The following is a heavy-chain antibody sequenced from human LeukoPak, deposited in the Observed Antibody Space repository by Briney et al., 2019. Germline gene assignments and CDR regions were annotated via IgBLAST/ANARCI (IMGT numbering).Heavy chain of an antibody. D-gene: IGHD2-15*01. J-gene: IGHJ3*02. CDR2: ISGSGGST. CDR3: AKGLIRYCSGGSCYSAYAFDI. CDR1: GFTFSSYG. V-gene: IGHV3-23*01. Sequence: GGSLRLSCAASGFTFSSYGMSWVRQAPGKGLEWVSAISGSGGSTYYADSVKGRFTISRDNSKNTLYLQMNSLRAEDTAVYYCAKGLIRYCSGGSCYSAYAFDIWGQGTMVTVSS.